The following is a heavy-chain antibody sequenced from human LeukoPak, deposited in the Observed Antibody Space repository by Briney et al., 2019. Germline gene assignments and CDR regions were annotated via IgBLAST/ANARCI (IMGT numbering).Heavy chain of an antibody. CDR2: ISSSGSTT. J-gene: IGHJ5*02. CDR3: VRSSTYYFDSSGYCNWFDP. CDR1: GFTFSSND. V-gene: IGHV3-48*03. Sequence: GGSLRLSCAASGFTFSSNDMNWVRQAPGKGLEWVSDISSSGSTTYYDDSLRGRFIISRDNAKRSMYLQMSSLRAEDTSIYYCVRSSTYYFDSSGYCNWFDPWGQGTPVTVSS. D-gene: IGHD3-22*01.